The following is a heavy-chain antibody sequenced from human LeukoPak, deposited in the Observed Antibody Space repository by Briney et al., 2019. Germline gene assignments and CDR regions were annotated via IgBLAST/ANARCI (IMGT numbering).Heavy chain of an antibody. CDR3: ARAYSSGWYVQAGIDY. CDR2: ISSSSSYI. D-gene: IGHD6-19*01. J-gene: IGHJ4*02. V-gene: IGHV3-21*01. CDR1: GFTFNSYD. Sequence: PGGSLRLSCAASGFTFNSYDMHWVRQAPGKGLEWVSSISSSSSYIYYADSVKGRFTISRDNAKNSLYLQMNSLRAEDTAVYYCARAYSSGWYVQAGIDYWGQGTLVTVSS.